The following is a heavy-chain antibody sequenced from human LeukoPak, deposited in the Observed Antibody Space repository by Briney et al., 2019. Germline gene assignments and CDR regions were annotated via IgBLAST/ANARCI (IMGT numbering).Heavy chain of an antibody. Sequence: SETLSLTCSVSSGSISSYYWSWIRQPPGKGLEWIGYIYYSGSTNYNPSLKSRVTISVDASKNQFSLKLSSVTAADTAVYYCAKDPLHGRFGELLYYFDYWGQGTLVTVSS. CDR3: AKDPLHGRFGELLYYFDY. V-gene: IGHV4-59*01. CDR1: SGSISSYY. J-gene: IGHJ4*02. CDR2: IYYSGST. D-gene: IGHD3-10*01.